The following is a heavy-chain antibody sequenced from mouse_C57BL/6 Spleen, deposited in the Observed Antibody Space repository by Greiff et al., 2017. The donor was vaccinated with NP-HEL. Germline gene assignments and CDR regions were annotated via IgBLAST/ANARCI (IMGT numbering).Heavy chain of an antibody. CDR1: GYAFSSYW. V-gene: IGHV1-80*01. CDR3: ASFYYDYDEGYYFDY. CDR2: IYPGDGDT. Sequence: QVHVKQSGAELVKPGASVKISCKASGYAFSSYWMNWVKQRPGKGLEWIGQIYPGDGDTNYNGKFKGKATLTADKSSSTAYMQLSSLTSEDSAVYFCASFYYDYDEGYYFDYWGQGTTLTVSS. D-gene: IGHD2-4*01. J-gene: IGHJ2*01.